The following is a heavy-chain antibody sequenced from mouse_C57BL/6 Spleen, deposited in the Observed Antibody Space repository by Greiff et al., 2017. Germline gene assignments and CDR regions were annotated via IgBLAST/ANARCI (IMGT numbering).Heavy chain of an antibody. CDR3: ARLRSNYVGFAY. CDR1: GYAFTNYL. D-gene: IGHD2-5*01. Sequence: QVQLQQPGAELVRPGTSVKVSCKASGYAFTNYLIEWVKQRPGQGLEWIGVINPGSGGTNYNEKFKGKATLTADKSSSTAYMQLSSLTSEDSAVYFCARLRSNYVGFAYWGQGTLVTVSA. J-gene: IGHJ3*01. V-gene: IGHV1-54*01. CDR2: INPGSGGT.